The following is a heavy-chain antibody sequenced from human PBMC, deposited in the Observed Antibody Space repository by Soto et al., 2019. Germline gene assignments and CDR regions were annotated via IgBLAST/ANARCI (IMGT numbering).Heavy chain of an antibody. J-gene: IGHJ4*02. CDR1: GGSISSYY. CDR3: ARESRSWYGSIWDY. V-gene: IGHV4-59*12. D-gene: IGHD6-13*01. CDR2: IYFSGGT. Sequence: QVQLQESGPGLVKPSETLSLTCTVSGGSISSYYWSWIRQPPGKGLEWIGYIYFSGGTNYNPSLKSRVTISVDTSKNQFYLKLSSVTAADTAVYYCARESRSWYGSIWDYWGQGTLVTVSS.